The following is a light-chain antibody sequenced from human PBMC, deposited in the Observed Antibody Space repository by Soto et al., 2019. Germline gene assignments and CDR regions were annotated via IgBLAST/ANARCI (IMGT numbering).Light chain of an antibody. Sequence: HSVLTQPPSVSAAPGQRVTISCSGSSSNIGNNYVSWYQQLPGTAPKPLIYENNKRPSGIPDRFSGSKSGTSATLGITGLQTGDEADYYCGTWDSSLGAVVFGGGTKLTVL. J-gene: IGLJ2*01. CDR1: SSNIGNNY. CDR2: ENN. CDR3: GTWDSSLGAVV. V-gene: IGLV1-51*02.